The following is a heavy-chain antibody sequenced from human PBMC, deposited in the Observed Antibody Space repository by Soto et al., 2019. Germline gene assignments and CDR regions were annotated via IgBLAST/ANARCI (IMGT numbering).Heavy chain of an antibody. CDR2: ISAYNGNT. J-gene: IGHJ4*02. V-gene: IGHV1-18*01. Sequence: SVKVSCKASGYTYTSYGISWVRQAPGQGLEWMGWISAYNGNTNYAQKLQGRVTMTTDTSTSTAYMELRSLRSDDTAVYYCARDGYYYDSSGLPGYWGQGTLVTVSS. CDR1: GYTYTSYG. CDR3: ARDGYYYDSSGLPGY. D-gene: IGHD3-22*01.